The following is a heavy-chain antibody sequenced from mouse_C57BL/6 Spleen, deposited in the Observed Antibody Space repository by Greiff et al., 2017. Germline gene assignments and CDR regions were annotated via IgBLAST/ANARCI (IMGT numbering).Heavy chain of an antibody. CDR2: IYPSDSET. CDR3: ARTTVVATPFAY. Sequence: QVQLQQPGAELVRPGSSVKLSCKASGYTFTSYWMDWVKQRPGQGLEWIGNIYPSDSETHYNQKFKDKATLTVDKSSSTAYMQLSSLTSEDSAVYYCARTTVVATPFAYWGQGTLFTVSA. D-gene: IGHD1-1*01. J-gene: IGHJ3*01. CDR1: GYTFTSYW. V-gene: IGHV1-61*01.